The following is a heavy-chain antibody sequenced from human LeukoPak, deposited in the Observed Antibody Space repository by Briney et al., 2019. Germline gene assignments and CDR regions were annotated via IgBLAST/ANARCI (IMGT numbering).Heavy chain of an antibody. V-gene: IGHV3-21*04. J-gene: IGHJ4*02. CDR2: ITGSTLSI. CDR3: AKGHYYGSGSYWV. CDR1: GFTFSSYS. Sequence: GGSLRLSCTASGFTFSSYSMNWVRQAPGKGLEWVSSITGSTLSIYYADSVKGRFTISRDNAKTSLYLQMNSLRAEDTAVYYCAKGHYYGSGSYWVWGQGTLVTVSS. D-gene: IGHD3-10*01.